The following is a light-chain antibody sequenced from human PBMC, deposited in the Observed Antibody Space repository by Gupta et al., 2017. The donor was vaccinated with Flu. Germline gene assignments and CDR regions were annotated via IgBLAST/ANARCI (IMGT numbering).Light chain of an antibody. Sequence: DIQMTQSPSSLSASVGDRVTITCRASQSISNYLNWYQQKPGKAPKLLIYAASTWQSGVPSRFSGSGYGKDLTLTISSRQPEDFATYYCQQSDNSPPNTFGQGSRLEI. CDR3: QQSDNSPPNT. CDR2: AAS. V-gene: IGKV1-39*01. CDR1: QSISNY. J-gene: IGKJ2*01.